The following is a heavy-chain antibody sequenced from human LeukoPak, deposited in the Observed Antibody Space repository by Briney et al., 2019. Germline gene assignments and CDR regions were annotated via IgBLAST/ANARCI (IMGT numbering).Heavy chain of an antibody. CDR2: INHSGST. J-gene: IGHJ6*03. D-gene: IGHD2-15*01. CDR3: ARGRVVAATKGLYYYYYYMDV. Sequence: SETLSLTCAVYGGSFSGYYWSWIRQPPGKGLEWIGEINHSGSTNYNPSLKSRVTISVDSSKNQFSLKLSSVTDADTAVYYSARGRVVAATKGLYYYYYYMDVWGKGTTVTVSS. V-gene: IGHV4-34*01. CDR1: GGSFSGYY.